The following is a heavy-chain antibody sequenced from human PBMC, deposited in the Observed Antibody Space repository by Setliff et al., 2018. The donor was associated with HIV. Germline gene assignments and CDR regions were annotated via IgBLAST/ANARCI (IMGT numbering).Heavy chain of an antibody. D-gene: IGHD3-22*01. Sequence: GASVKVSCKASGYSFARYGLSWVRQAPGQGLEWMGGIIPILGIANYAQKFQGRVTITGDKSTSKAYMELSSLRSEDKAVYYCARDREYYYDNSGSPSFDYWGHGTLVTVSS. CDR2: IIPILGIA. J-gene: IGHJ4*01. V-gene: IGHV1-69*10. CDR1: GYSFARYG. CDR3: ARDREYYYDNSGSPSFDY.